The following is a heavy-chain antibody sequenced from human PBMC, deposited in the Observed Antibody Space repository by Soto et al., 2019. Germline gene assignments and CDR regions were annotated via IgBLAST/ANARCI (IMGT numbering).Heavy chain of an antibody. CDR2: ISYDGSNK. V-gene: IGHV3-30*18. Sequence: QVQLVESGGGVVQPGRSLRLSCAASGFTFSSYGMHWVRQAPGKGLEWVAVISYDGSNKYYADSVKGRFTISRDNSKNTLYLQMISLRADDTAVYYCAKDLYDSSGYYLGGYWGQGTLVTVSS. J-gene: IGHJ4*02. D-gene: IGHD3-22*01. CDR1: GFTFSSYG. CDR3: AKDLYDSSGYYLGGY.